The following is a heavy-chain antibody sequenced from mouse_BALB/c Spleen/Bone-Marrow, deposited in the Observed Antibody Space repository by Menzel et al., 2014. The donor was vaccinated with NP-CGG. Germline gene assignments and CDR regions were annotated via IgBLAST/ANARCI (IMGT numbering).Heavy chain of an antibody. D-gene: IGHD1-1*01. J-gene: IGHJ3*01. V-gene: IGHV14-3*02. CDR3: GIDYGRTAWFAY. CDR2: IDPANGNT. Sequence: VQLQQSGAELVKPGASVKLSYTASGFNIKDTYIHWVKQRPEQGLEWIGGIDPANGNTKYDPKLQGKATITADTSSNTACLQLSSLTSEDTDVYYCGIDYGRTAWFAYWGQGTLVTVSA. CDR1: GFNIKDTY.